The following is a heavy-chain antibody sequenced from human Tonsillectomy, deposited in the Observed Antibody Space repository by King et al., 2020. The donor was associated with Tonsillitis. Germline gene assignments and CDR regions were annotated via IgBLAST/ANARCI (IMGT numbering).Heavy chain of an antibody. Sequence: VQLQESGPGLVKPSQTLSLTCTVSGGSISSGDYYWSWIRQPPGKGLEWIGYIYYSGSTYYNPSLKSRVTISVDTSKNQFSLKLSSVTAADTAVYYCAREAPITILAEGNWFDPWGQGTLVTVSS. CDR1: GGSISSGDYY. J-gene: IGHJ5*02. CDR2: IYYSGST. D-gene: IGHD3-3*01. CDR3: AREAPITILAEGNWFDP. V-gene: IGHV4-30-4*01.